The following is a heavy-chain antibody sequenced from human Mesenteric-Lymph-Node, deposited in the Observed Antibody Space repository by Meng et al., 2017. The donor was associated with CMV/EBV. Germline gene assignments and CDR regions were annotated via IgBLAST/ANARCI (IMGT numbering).Heavy chain of an antibody. CDR3: ARGVGARSSNFDY. CDR2: MSYSGST. CDR1: GGSISSYY. D-gene: IGHD6-6*01. V-gene: IGHV4-59*01. J-gene: IGHJ4*02. Sequence: SETLSLTCTVSGGSISSYYWSWIRQPPGKGLEWIGFMSYSGSTNYNPSHKSRVTISIDTSKNHFSLKMSSVTAADTAVYYCARGVGARSSNFDYWGQGILVTVSS.